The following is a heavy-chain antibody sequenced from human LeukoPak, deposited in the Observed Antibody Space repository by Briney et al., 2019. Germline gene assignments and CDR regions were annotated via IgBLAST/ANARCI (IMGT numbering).Heavy chain of an antibody. CDR1: GFTVSSNY. J-gene: IGHJ4*02. CDR3: ASPGIAARAGSLDY. D-gene: IGHD6-6*01. V-gene: IGHV3-53*01. Sequence: GGSLRLSCAASGFTVSSNYMSWVRRAPGKGLEWVSAIYSGGSTYYADSVKGRFTISRDNSKNTLYLQTNSLRVDDTAVYYCASPGIAARAGSLDYWGQGTLVTVSS. CDR2: IYSGGST.